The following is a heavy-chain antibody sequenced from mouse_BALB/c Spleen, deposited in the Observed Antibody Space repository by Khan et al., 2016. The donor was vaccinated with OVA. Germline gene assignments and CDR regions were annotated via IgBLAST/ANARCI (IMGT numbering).Heavy chain of an antibody. CDR3: ERHGSTSWIDY. Sequence: IQLVQSGPELMKPGASVKISCKASGYSFSTYYIHWVTRSPGKTLEWIGYIDPFSGGATYNQKFKGKATLTVDKSSSTAYMHLTSLTSEDSAVYYYERHGSTSWIDYWGQGTLVTVSA. CDR1: GYSFSTYY. CDR2: IDPFSGGA. D-gene: IGHD1-1*01. J-gene: IGHJ3*01. V-gene: IGHV1S135*01.